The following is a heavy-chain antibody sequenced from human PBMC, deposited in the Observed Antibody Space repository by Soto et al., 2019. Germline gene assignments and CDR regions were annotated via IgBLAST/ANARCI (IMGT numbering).Heavy chain of an antibody. CDR3: ARQDRDFWSGYPFDY. CDR1: GYSFTGYW. J-gene: IGHJ4*02. CDR2: IDPSDSYT. D-gene: IGHD3-3*01. Sequence: GESLKISCKGSGYSFTGYWISWVRQMPGKGLEWMGRIDPSDSYTNYSPSFQGHVTISADKSISTAYLQWSSLKASDTAMYYCARQDRDFWSGYPFDYWGQGTLVTVSS. V-gene: IGHV5-10-1*01.